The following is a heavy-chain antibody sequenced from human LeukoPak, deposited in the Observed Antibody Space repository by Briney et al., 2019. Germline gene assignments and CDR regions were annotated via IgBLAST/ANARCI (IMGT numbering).Heavy chain of an antibody. V-gene: IGHV3-30*04. CDR2: ISYDGSNK. Sequence: GGSLRLSCAASGFTFSSYAMHWVRQAPGKGLEWVAVISYDGSNKYYADSVKGRFTISRDNSKNTLYLQMNSLRAEDTAMYYCARGYYDSSGYYDEEALDYWGQGTLVTVSS. CDR3: ARGYYDSSGYYDEEALDY. D-gene: IGHD3-22*01. CDR1: GFTFSSYA. J-gene: IGHJ4*02.